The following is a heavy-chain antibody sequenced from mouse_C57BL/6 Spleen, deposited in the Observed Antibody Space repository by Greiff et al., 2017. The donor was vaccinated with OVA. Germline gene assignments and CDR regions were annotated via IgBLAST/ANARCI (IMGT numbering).Heavy chain of an antibody. CDR2: IWTGGGT. D-gene: IGHD3-2*02. CDR3: ARDQLRLRNYAMDY. Sequence: QVQLQQSGPGLVAPSQSLSITCTVSGFSLTSYAISWVRQPPGKGLEWLGVIWTGGGTNYNSALKSSLSISKDNSKSQVFLKMNSRQTDDTARYYCARDQLRLRNYAMDYWGQGTSVTVSS. V-gene: IGHV2-9-1*01. CDR1: GFSLTSYA. J-gene: IGHJ4*01.